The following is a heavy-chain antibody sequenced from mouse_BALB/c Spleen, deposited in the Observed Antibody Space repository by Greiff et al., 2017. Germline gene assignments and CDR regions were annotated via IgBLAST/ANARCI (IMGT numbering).Heavy chain of an antibody. D-gene: IGHD2-4*01. V-gene: IGHV3-1*02. J-gene: IGHJ3*01. CDR2: IHYSGST. Sequence: EVKLQQSGPDLVKPSQSLSLTCTVTGYSITSGYSWHWIRQFPGNKLEWMGYIHYSGSTNYNPSLKSRISITRETSKNQFFLQLNSVTTEDTATYYCARRGEASTMITTWFAYWGQGTLVTVSA. CDR3: ARRGEASTMITTWFAY. CDR1: GYSITSGYS.